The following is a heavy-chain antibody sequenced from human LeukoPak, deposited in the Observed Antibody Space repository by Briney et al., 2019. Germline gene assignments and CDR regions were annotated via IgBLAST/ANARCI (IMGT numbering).Heavy chain of an antibody. Sequence: PGGSLRLSCAASGFTVSSNYMSWVRQAPGKGLEWVSVIYSGGSTYYADSVKGRFTISRDNSKNTLYLQMSSLRPEDTAVYYCARGLITANYYYYGMDVWGQGTTVTVSS. CDR1: GFTVSSNY. CDR3: ARGLITANYYYYGMDV. D-gene: IGHD3-16*01. CDR2: IYSGGST. V-gene: IGHV3-66*01. J-gene: IGHJ6*02.